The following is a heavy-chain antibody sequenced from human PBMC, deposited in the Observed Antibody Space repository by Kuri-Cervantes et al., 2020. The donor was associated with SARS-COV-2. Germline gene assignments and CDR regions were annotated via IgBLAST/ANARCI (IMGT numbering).Heavy chain of an antibody. V-gene: IGHV4-59*01. CDR1: GGSISSYY. D-gene: IGHD2-21*01. CDR3: ARRFGDYGQFDY. J-gene: IGHJ4*02. CDR2: IYFTGNT. Sequence: GSLRLSCSVSGGSISSYYWSWIRQPPGKGLEWSGNIYFTGNTNYNPALGSRVTVSIDTPKNQFSLMLGSLTAADTAVYYCARRFGDYGQFDYWGKGTLVTVSS.